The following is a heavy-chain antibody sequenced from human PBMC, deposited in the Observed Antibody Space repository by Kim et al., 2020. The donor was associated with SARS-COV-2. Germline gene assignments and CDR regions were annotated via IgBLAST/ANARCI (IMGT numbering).Heavy chain of an antibody. CDR3: ARPGGSGSYVSWFDP. D-gene: IGHD3-10*01. J-gene: IGHJ5*02. V-gene: IGHV3-30*01. Sequence: DSVKGRLTISRDNSRNTLYQQMNSLRADDTAVYYCARPGGSGSYVSWFDPWGQGTLVTVSS.